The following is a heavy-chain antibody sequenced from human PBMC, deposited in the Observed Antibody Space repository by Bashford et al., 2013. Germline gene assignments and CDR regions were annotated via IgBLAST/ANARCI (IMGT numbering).Heavy chain of an antibody. V-gene: IGHV3-7*03. D-gene: IGHD3-22*01. CDR3: ARSYYYDSSGYLRRYAFDI. Sequence: VRQAPGKGLEWVANIKQDGSEKYYVDSVKGRFTISRDNAKNSLYLQMNSLRAEDTAVYYCARSYYYDSSGYLRRYAFDIWGQGTMVTVSS. CDR2: IKQDGSEK. J-gene: IGHJ3*02.